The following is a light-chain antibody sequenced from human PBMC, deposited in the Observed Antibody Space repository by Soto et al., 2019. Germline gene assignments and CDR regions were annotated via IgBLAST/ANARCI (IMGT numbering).Light chain of an antibody. J-gene: IGKJ1*01. CDR2: AAS. CDR3: QQSYSTPRT. CDR1: QRISTY. V-gene: IGKV1-39*01. Sequence: DIQMTQSPSSLSASVGDRVSITCRASQRISTYLNWYQQKPGKAPKLLIYAASNLQSGVPSRFSVSGSGTDFTLTISSLQPEDFATYYCQQSYSTPRTFGQGTKVEIK.